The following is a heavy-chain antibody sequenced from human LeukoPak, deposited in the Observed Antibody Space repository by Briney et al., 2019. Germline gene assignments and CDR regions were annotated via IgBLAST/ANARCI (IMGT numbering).Heavy chain of an antibody. CDR2: ISYDGSNK. J-gene: IGHJ6*02. Sequence: GGSLRLSCAASGVTLSSYAMHWVRQAPGKGLEWVAVISYDGSNKYYADSVKGRFTISRENSKNTLYLQMNSLRAEDTAVYYCARDRQDIVVVPAASPHNYYYYGMDVWGQGTTVTVSS. CDR1: GVTLSSYA. D-gene: IGHD2-2*01. V-gene: IGHV3-30-3*01. CDR3: ARDRQDIVVVPAASPHNYYYYGMDV.